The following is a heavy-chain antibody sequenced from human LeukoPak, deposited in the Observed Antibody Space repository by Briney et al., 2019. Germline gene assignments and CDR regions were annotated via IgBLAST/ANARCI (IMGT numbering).Heavy chain of an antibody. CDR1: GFTFRSYS. CDR3: AKDMRITMILMVKAPTEFDY. V-gene: IGHV3-23*01. D-gene: IGHD3-22*01. J-gene: IGHJ4*02. CDR2: ISGSGGST. Sequence: PGGSLRLSCAASGFTFRSYSMNWVRQAPGKGLEWVSAISGSGGSTYYADSVKGRFTISRDNSKNTLYLQMNSLRAEDTAVYYCAKDMRITMILMVKAPTEFDYWGQGTLVTVSS.